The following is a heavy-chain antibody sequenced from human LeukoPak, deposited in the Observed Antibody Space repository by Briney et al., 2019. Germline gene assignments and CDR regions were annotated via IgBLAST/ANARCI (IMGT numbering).Heavy chain of an antibody. CDR2: TNPNSGNT. CDR3: ARDLKYYYYYGMDV. Sequence: ASVKASCKASGYTFTSYDINWVPQATGQRLEWMGWTNPNSGNTGYAQKFQGRVTMTRNTSISTAYMELSSQRSEDTAVYYCARDLKYYYYYGMDVWGQGTTVTVSS. V-gene: IGHV1-8*01. CDR1: GYTFTSYD. J-gene: IGHJ6*02.